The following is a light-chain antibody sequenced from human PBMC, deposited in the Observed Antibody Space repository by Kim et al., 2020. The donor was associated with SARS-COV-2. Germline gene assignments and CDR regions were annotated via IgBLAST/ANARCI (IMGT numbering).Light chain of an antibody. CDR2: QDR. CDR3: QAWDSSTWV. CDR1: KLGDVH. J-gene: IGLJ3*02. V-gene: IGLV3-1*01. Sequence: AAPAQRASISCSGDKLGDVHACRYQQKPGQAPVVVIYQDRKPPSGMRVRFSGSNSGNTAMLSVSGTQDVDDADYYCQAWDSSTWVFGGGTQLTVL.